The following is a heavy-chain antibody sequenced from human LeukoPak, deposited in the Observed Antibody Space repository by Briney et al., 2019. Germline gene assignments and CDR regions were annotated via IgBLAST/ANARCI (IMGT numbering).Heavy chain of an antibody. D-gene: IGHD6-19*01. Sequence: GGSLRLSCAASGFTFSNYAMIWVRKAPGKGLEWVSSISSTGSYIYYADSVKGRFTISRDNAKNSLYVQMNTLRAEDTAVYYCARGGIAVAVFAFDIWGQGTMVTVSS. CDR1: GFTFSNYA. CDR3: ARGGIAVAVFAFDI. CDR2: ISSTGSYI. V-gene: IGHV3-21*01. J-gene: IGHJ3*02.